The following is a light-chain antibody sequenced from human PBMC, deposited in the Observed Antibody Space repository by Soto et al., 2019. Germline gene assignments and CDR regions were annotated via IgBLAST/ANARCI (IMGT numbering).Light chain of an antibody. J-gene: IGKJ1*01. CDR1: ESVNRF. CDR3: QQYNSWPRT. Sequence: EIVMTQSPGPLSVSPGDGATLSCRASESVNRFLAWYQHKPGQAPRLLIYGASTRAAGVPVRFSGSGSGTEFTLTISSLQSEDLAVYYCQQYNSWPRTFGQGTKVDIK. V-gene: IGKV3-15*01. CDR2: GAS.